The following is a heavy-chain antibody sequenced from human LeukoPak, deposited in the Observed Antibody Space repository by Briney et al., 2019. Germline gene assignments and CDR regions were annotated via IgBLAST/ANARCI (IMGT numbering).Heavy chain of an antibody. CDR3: ASVGATRNFDY. Sequence: PGGSLRLSCAASGFTFSSYSMNWVRQAPGKGLEWVSSISSSSSYIYYADSVKGRFTISRDNAKNSLYLQMNSLRAEDTAVYYCASVGATRNFDYWGQGTLVTVSS. CDR2: ISSSSSYI. D-gene: IGHD1-26*01. V-gene: IGHV3-21*01. J-gene: IGHJ4*02. CDR1: GFTFSSYS.